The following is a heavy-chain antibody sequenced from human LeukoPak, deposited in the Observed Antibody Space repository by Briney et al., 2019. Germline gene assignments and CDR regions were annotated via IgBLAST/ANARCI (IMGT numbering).Heavy chain of an antibody. J-gene: IGHJ4*02. D-gene: IGHD3-22*01. CDR3: ARAYYDSSGYYYPPIFAIDY. CDR2: INPNSGGT. CDR1: GYTFTGYY. V-gene: IGHV1-2*02. Sequence: ASVKVSCKASGYTFTGYYMHWVRQAPGQGLEWMGWINPNSGGTNYAQKFQGRVTMTRDTSISTAYMELSRLRSDDTAVYYCARAYYDSSGYYYPPIFAIDYWGQGNLVTVSP.